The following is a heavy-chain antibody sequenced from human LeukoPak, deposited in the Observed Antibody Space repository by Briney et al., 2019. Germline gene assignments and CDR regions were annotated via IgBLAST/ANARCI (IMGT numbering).Heavy chain of an antibody. CDR1: GYIFTTYW. Sequence: GESLKISCKGSGYIFTTYWIGWVRQMPGKGLEWMGIIYPVDSDTRYSPSFQGQVTISADKSISTAYLQWSSLKASDTAMYYCARSKEVGATLGSFGYWGQGTLVTVSS. CDR2: IYPVDSDT. V-gene: IGHV5-51*01. CDR3: ARSKEVGATLGSFGY. J-gene: IGHJ4*02. D-gene: IGHD1-26*01.